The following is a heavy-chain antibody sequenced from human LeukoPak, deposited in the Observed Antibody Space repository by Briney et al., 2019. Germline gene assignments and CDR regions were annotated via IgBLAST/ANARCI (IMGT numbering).Heavy chain of an antibody. CDR2: ISGSGGST. Sequence: PGGSLRLSCAASGFTFSSYAMSWVRQAPGKGLEWVSAISGSGGSTYYAGSVKGRFTISRDNSKNSLYLQMNSLRAEDTAVYYCARGPLYSSSSFWFDPWGQGTLVTVSS. D-gene: IGHD6-6*01. V-gene: IGHV3-23*01. CDR1: GFTFSSYA. CDR3: ARGPLYSSSSFWFDP. J-gene: IGHJ5*02.